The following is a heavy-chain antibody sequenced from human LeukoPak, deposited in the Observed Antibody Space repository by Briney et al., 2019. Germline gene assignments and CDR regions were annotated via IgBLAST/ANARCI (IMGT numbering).Heavy chain of an antibody. CDR2: IIPIFGTA. V-gene: IGHV1-69*13. J-gene: IGHJ4*02. CDR1: GGTFSSYA. D-gene: IGHD3-16*02. Sequence: SVKVSCKASGGTFSSYAISWVRQAPGQGLEWMGGIIPIFGTANYAQKFQGRVTITADESTSAAYMELSSLRSEDTAVYYCARSHYDYVWGSYLAYWGQGTLVTVSS. CDR3: ARSHYDYVWGSYLAY.